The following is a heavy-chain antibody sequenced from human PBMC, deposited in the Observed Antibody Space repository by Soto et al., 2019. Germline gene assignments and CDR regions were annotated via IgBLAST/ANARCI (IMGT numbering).Heavy chain of an antibody. CDR2: IIPILGIA. V-gene: IGHV1-69*02. CDR1: VGTFSSYT. J-gene: IGHJ5*02. CDR3: ARAITYDSSGYFGFDP. D-gene: IGHD3-22*01. Sequence: ASVKVSCKASVGTFSSYTISWVRQAPGQGLEWMGRIIPILGIANYAQKFQGRVTITADKSTSTAYMELSSLRSEDTAVYYCARAITYDSSGYFGFDPWGQGTLVTVS.